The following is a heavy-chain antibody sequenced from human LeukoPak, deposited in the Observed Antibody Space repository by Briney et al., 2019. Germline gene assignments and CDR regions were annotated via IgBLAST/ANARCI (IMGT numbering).Heavy chain of an antibody. J-gene: IGHJ4*02. CDR3: ARVWELSFDY. Sequence: HPGGSLRLSCAASGFTFSSYEMNWVRQAPGKGLEWVAVSYSGGSRSYAESVKGRFTISRDNSQNTLYLQMNSLRAEDTAVYYCARVWELSFDYWGQGTLVTVSS. V-gene: IGHV3-53*01. D-gene: IGHD1-26*01. CDR1: GFTFSSYE. CDR2: SYSGGSR.